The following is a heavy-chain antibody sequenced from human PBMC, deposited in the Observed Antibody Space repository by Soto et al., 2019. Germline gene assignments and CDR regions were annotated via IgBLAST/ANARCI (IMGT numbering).Heavy chain of an antibody. V-gene: IGHV4-59*12. Sequence: PSETLSLTCTVSGGSISSYYWSWIRQPPGKGLEWIGYIYYSGSTYYNPSLKSRVTISVDTSKNQFSLKLSSVTAADTAVYYCAGTDDYVWGSYRYFDYWGQGTLVTVS. J-gene: IGHJ4*02. D-gene: IGHD3-16*02. CDR2: IYYSGST. CDR1: GGSISSYY. CDR3: AGTDDYVWGSYRYFDY.